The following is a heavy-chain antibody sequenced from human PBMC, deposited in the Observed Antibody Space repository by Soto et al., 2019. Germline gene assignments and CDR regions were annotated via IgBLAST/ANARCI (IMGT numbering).Heavy chain of an antibody. J-gene: IGHJ6*02. V-gene: IGHV3-30*04. CDR2: ISYDGHHE. CDR1: GFTFNAYS. D-gene: IGHD6-19*01. Sequence: QVQLEESGGGVVQPGTSLRLSCAASGFTFNAYSMHWVRQAPGKGLGWVAVISYDGHHEYYVDSVKGRFTISRDNPKNAAFLQMNSLTVEDTAVYFCARERAGLAVRRRSYVYYGMDAWGQGTTVIVS. CDR3: ARERAGLAVRRRSYVYYGMDA.